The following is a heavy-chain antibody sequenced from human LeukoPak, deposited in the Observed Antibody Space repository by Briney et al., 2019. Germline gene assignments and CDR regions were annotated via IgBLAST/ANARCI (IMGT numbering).Heavy chain of an antibody. D-gene: IGHD3-10*01. J-gene: IGHJ6*03. V-gene: IGHV3-7*01. CDR1: GFTIGSYW. CDR2: KKPDSSDK. CDR3: AKLGETENHYGSGRFSYYYYMDV. Sequence: PGGSLRLSCAASGFTIGSYWMSWVRQAPGKGLEWVANKKPDSSDKYYLDSVKGRFTISRDNAKNSLYLQVNSLRAEDTAVYYCAKLGETENHYGSGRFSYYYYMDVWGKGTTVTISS.